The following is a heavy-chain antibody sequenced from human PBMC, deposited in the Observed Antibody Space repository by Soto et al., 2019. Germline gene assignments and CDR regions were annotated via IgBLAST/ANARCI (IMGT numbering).Heavy chain of an antibody. CDR1: GFSFSDAW. CDR2: IKSKTEAATR. CDR3: ASGTGKTDFDY. J-gene: IGHJ4*02. Sequence: EVQLVESGGGLVKPGGSLRLSCAASGFSFSDAWMSWVRQAPGKGLEWVGRIKSKTEAATRDFAAPVKGRFAISRDGSKNTVFLKINSLKIEDSGVYYCASGTGKTDFDYWGLGTLVTVSS. D-gene: IGHD2-21*02. V-gene: IGHV3-15*01.